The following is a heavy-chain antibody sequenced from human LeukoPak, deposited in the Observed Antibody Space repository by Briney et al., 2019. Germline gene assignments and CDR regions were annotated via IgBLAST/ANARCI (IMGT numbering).Heavy chain of an antibody. J-gene: IGHJ4*02. CDR3: AKVPYCTGGSCLYYFDY. D-gene: IGHD2-15*01. V-gene: IGHV1-2*06. CDR1: GYTFTGYY. Sequence: GASVKVSCKASGYTFTGYYMHWVRQAPGQGLEWMGRIHPNSGGTNYAQKFQGRVTMTRDTSINTAYMELSSLRSDDTALYYCAKVPYCTGGSCLYYFDYWGQGTLVTVSS. CDR2: IHPNSGGT.